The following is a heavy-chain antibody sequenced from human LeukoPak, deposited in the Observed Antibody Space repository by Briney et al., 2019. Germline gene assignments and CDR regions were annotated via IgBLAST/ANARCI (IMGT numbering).Heavy chain of an antibody. CDR2: ISSTGITT. D-gene: IGHD4-17*01. J-gene: IGHJ4*02. CDR1: GFTFSTYS. V-gene: IGHV3-48*04. CDR3: ARYHYGSLYFDY. Sequence: PGGSLRLSCAASGFTFSTYSMSWVRQAPGKALEWVSFISSTGITTYYADSLKGRFTISRDNAKNSLYLQMNSLRAEDTAVYYCARYHYGSLYFDYWGQGTRVTVSS.